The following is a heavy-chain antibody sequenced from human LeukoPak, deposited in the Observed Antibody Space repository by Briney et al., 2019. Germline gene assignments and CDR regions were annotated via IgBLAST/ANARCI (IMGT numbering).Heavy chain of an antibody. J-gene: IGHJ4*02. CDR3: AREQYYYDSSGWIDY. Sequence: ASVKVSCKASGYTFTGYYMHWVRQAPGQGLEWMGWINPNSGGTNYAQKFQGRVTMTRDTSTSTAYMELSRLRSDDTAVYYCAREQYYYDSSGWIDYWGQGTLVTVSS. V-gene: IGHV1-2*02. D-gene: IGHD3-22*01. CDR1: GYTFTGYY. CDR2: INPNSGGT.